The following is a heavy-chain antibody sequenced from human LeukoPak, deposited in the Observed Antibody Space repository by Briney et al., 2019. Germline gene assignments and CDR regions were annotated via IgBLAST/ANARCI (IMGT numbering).Heavy chain of an antibody. D-gene: IGHD4-23*01. CDR3: ASVTLNAYAGDY. V-gene: IGHV1-2*02. CDR2: INPNSGGT. J-gene: IGHJ4*02. CDR1: GYTFTAYY. Sequence: ASVKVSCKASGYTFTAYYMHWVRQAPGQGLEWMGWINPNSGGTNYAQKFQGRFTMTRDTSISTAYMELSGLRSDDTAVYYCASVTLNAYAGDYRGQGTLVTVPS.